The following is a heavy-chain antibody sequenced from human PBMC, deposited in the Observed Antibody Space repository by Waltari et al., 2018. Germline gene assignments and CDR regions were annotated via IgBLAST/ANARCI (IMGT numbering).Heavy chain of an antibody. V-gene: IGHV2-70*04. Sequence: QVTLKESGPALVKPTQTLTLTCTFSGFSLSTSGMRVSWIRQPPGKALEWLARIDWDEDKFYSTSLKTRLTISKDTSKNQVVLTMTNMDPVDTATYYCARSSGSYYDDYWGQGTLVTVSS. CDR2: IDWDEDK. J-gene: IGHJ4*02. D-gene: IGHD1-26*01. CDR3: ARSSGSYYDDY. CDR1: GFSLSTSGMR.